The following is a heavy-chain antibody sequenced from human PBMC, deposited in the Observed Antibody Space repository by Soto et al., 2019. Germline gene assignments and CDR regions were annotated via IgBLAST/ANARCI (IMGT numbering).Heavy chain of an antibody. CDR1: GASVTSDEDY. CDR3: ATESGCSYGYFEY. V-gene: IGHV4-30-4*01. D-gene: IGHD1-26*01. J-gene: IGHJ4*02. Sequence: PSETLSFTFTVFGASVTSDEDYWSWIRQSPGKGLGWIGYISNSRSTSYNPSLKTRLSMSVNRSKNPFTMRLTSVPAAAPAVYVCATESGCSYGYFEYLGQGTQVTGPS. CDR2: ISNSRST.